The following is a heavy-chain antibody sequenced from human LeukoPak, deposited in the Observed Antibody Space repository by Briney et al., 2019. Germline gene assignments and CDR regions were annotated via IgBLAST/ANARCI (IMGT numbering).Heavy chain of an antibody. CDR1: GGSISSYY. D-gene: IGHD1-26*01. CDR3: ARLVGATTDFAFDI. V-gene: IGHV4-59*01. Sequence: SETLSLTCTVSGGSISSYYWSWIRQPSGKGLEWIGYIYYSGSTNYNPSLKSRVTISVDTSKNQFSLKLSSVTAADTAVYYCARLVGATTDFAFDIWGQGTMVTVSS. CDR2: IYYSGST. J-gene: IGHJ3*02.